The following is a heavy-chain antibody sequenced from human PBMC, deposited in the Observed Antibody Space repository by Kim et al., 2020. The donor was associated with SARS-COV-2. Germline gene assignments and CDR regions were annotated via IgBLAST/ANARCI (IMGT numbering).Heavy chain of an antibody. D-gene: IGHD4-17*01. CDR2: ISWDGGST. CDR1: GFTFDDYT. CDR3: AKELTTVTNAGPFDY. J-gene: IGHJ4*02. Sequence: GGSLRLSCAASGFTFDDYTMHWVRQAPGKGLEWVSLISWDGGSTYYADSVKGRFTISRDNSKNSLYLQMNSLRSEDTALYYCAKELTTVTNAGPFDYWGQGTLVTVSS. V-gene: IGHV3-43*01.